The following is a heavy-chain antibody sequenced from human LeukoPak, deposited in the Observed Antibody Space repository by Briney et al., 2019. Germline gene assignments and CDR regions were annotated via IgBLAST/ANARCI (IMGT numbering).Heavy chain of an antibody. Sequence: ASVKVSCKASGYTFTGYYVHWVRQAPGQGLEWLGWINPNSGATNYVQKFQGRVTLTRDTSIITAYMELSRLRSDDTAVYYCARDRGDYGDYKYYFDYWGQGTLVTVSS. J-gene: IGHJ4*02. CDR2: INPNSGAT. CDR1: GYTFTGYY. D-gene: IGHD4-17*01. V-gene: IGHV1-2*02. CDR3: ARDRGDYGDYKYYFDY.